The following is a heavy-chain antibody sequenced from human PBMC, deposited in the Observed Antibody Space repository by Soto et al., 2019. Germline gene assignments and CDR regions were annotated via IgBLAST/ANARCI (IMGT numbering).Heavy chain of an antibody. V-gene: IGHV1-69*13. D-gene: IGHD6-6*01. CDR3: ARDSELAPLLWFDP. J-gene: IGHJ5*02. Sequence: AVKVSCKASGCTFSSYAISWVRQAPGQGLEWMGGIIPIFGTANYAQKFQGRVTITADESTSTAYMELSSLRSEDTAVYYCARDSELAPLLWFDPWGQGTLVTVSS. CDR1: GCTFSSYA. CDR2: IIPIFGTA.